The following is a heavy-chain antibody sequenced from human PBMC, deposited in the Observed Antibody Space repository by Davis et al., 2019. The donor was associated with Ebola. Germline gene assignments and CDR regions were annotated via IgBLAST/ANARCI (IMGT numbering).Heavy chain of an antibody. D-gene: IGHD5-12*01. V-gene: IGHV4-61*09. CDR2: IYSSGNT. CDR3: ARRGEWLRSYHMDV. Sequence: PSETLSLTCTVSGDSISSGSYYWSWVRQPAGKGLEYIGHIYSSGNTMYNPSLKSRVTISLDTSKIRFSLKLSSVTAADTAVYYCARRGEWLRSYHMDVWGKGTTVTVSS. J-gene: IGHJ6*03. CDR1: GDSISSGSYY.